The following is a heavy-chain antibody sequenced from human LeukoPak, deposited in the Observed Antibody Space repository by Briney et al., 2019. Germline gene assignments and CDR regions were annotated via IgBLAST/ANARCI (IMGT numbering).Heavy chain of an antibody. V-gene: IGHV3-30-3*01. CDR3: AREGDESLYYFDY. CDR2: ISYDGSNK. D-gene: IGHD3-16*01. CDR1: GFTFSDYY. Sequence: GGSLRLSCAASGFTFSDYYMSWIRQAPGKGLEWLALISYDGSNKYYADSVKGRFTISRDNSKNTLYLQMNSLRPEDTAVYYCAREGDESLYYFDYWGQGTLVTVSS. J-gene: IGHJ4*02.